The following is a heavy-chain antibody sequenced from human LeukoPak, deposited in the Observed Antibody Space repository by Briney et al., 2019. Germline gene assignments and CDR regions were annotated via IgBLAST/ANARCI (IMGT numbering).Heavy chain of an antibody. J-gene: IGHJ4*02. CDR3: ARDGLGELHNYDY. D-gene: IGHD3-16*01. CDR2: MYYGGTT. V-gene: IGHV4-39*07. Sequence: SETLSLTCTVSGVLISISTYYWGWLRQPPGKGLVWVVSMYYGGTTHYNPSLKSRATIAVDTSKNQFSLKQSSVTAAETAVYYSARDGLGELHNYDYWGKGTPVTVSS. CDR1: GVLISISTYY.